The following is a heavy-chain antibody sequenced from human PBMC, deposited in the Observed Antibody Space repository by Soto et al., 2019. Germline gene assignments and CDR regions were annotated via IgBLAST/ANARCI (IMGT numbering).Heavy chain of an antibody. CDR3: AREENCSDGICYSEYFQR. Sequence: ASVKVSCKASGYIFTAYSMHWVRQAPGQGLEWMGVVNPSGGSTNYAQKFQGRITMTRDTSTSTVYMDLSSLTSEDTAVYYCAREENCSDGICYSEYFQRWGQGTLVTVPS. D-gene: IGHD2-15*01. J-gene: IGHJ1*01. V-gene: IGHV1-46*01. CDR2: VNPSGGST. CDR1: GYIFTAYS.